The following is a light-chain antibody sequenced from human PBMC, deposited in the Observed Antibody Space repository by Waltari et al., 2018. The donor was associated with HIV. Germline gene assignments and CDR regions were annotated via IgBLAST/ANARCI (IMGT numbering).Light chain of an antibody. J-gene: IGLJ3*02. CDR2: DAN. Sequence: QSALTPPASVSGSPGQSVTIPCTGTSSNVGGYNLVSWYQQHPDKAPKRVIFDANTRPSGIPFRFSASKSGNTASLTISGLQPEDEADYYCCSYMSGSTLVFGGGTKVIV. CDR3: CSYMSGSTLV. CDR1: SSNVGGYNL. V-gene: IGLV2-14*02.